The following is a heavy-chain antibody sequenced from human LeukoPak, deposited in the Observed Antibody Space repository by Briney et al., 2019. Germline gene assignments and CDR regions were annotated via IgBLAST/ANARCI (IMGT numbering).Heavy chain of an antibody. J-gene: IGHJ3*02. CDR3: ARFHGGNSEDAFDI. CDR2: IYYSGST. D-gene: IGHD4-23*01. CDR1: GGSVSSGSYY. V-gene: IGHV4-61*01. Sequence: KPSETLSLTCTVSGGSVSSGSYYWSWIRQPPGKGLEWIGYIYYSGSTNYNPSLKSRVTISVDTSKNQFSLKLSSVTAADTAVYYCARFHGGNSEDAFDIWGQGTMVTVSS.